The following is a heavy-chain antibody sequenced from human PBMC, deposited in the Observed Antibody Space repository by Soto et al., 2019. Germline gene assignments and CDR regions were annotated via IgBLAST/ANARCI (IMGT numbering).Heavy chain of an antibody. Sequence: PVGSLRLSCAASGFTFDDYAMHWVRQAPGKGLEWVSGISWNSGSIGYADSVKGRFTISRDNAKNSLYLQMNSLRAEDTASYYCAKGTPGYDFWSGYYTGINYWGQGTLVTVS. V-gene: IGHV3-9*01. D-gene: IGHD3-3*01. CDR3: AKGTPGYDFWSGYYTGINY. CDR2: ISWNSGSI. CDR1: GFTFDDYA. J-gene: IGHJ4*02.